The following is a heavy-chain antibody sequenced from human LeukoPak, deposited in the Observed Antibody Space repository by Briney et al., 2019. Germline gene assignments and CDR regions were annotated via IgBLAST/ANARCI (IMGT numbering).Heavy chain of an antibody. D-gene: IGHD4-17*01. CDR3: ANSGDTYYYGMDV. Sequence: WIRQPPGKGLEWVAVISYDGSNKYYADSVKGRFTISRDNSKNTLYLQMNSLRAEDTAVYYCANSGDTYYYGMDVWGQGTMVTVSS. J-gene: IGHJ6*02. V-gene: IGHV3-30-3*02. CDR2: ISYDGSNK.